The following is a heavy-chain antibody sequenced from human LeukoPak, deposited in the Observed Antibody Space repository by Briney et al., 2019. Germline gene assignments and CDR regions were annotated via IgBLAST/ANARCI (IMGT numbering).Heavy chain of an antibody. CDR2: INHSGST. Sequence: PSETLSLTCAVYGGSFSGYYWSWIRQPPGKGLEWIGEINHSGSTNYNPSLKSRVTISVDTSKNQFSLKLSSVTAADTAVYYCARVIAGYSSSWSHGLFDYWGQGTLVTVSS. J-gene: IGHJ4*02. CDR3: ARVIAGYSSSWSHGLFDY. CDR1: GGSFSGYY. D-gene: IGHD6-13*01. V-gene: IGHV4-34*01.